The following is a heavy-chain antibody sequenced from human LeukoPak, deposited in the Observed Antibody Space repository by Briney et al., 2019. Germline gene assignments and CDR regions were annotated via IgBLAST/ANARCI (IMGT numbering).Heavy chain of an antibody. J-gene: IGHJ4*02. CDR3: ACAGGGYSYGPTDY. CDR1: GFTFSSYA. D-gene: IGHD5-18*01. V-gene: IGHV3-23*01. Sequence: GGSLRLSCAASGFTFSSYAMSWVRQAPGKGLEWVSAISGSGGSTYYADSVKGRFTISRDNSKNTLYLQMNSLRAEDTAVYYCACAGGGYSYGPTDYWGQGTLVTVSS. CDR2: ISGSGGST.